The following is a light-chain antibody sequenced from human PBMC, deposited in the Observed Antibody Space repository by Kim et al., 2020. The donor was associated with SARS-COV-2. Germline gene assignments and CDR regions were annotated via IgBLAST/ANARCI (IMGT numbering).Light chain of an antibody. J-gene: IGKJ1*01. CDR3: QKYDSAPWT. Sequence: DIQMAQSPSSLSASVGDRVTITCRASQGFSHSLAWYRQKPGKVPMLLIYGASTLQSGVPSRFSGSGSGTDFTLTISSLQPEDAATYYCQKYDSAPWTFGKGTTVDIK. V-gene: IGKV1-27*01. CDR1: QGFSHS. CDR2: GAS.